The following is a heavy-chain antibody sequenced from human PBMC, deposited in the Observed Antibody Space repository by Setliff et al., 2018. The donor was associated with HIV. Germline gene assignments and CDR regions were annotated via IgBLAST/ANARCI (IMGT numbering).Heavy chain of an antibody. D-gene: IGHD3-3*01. Sequence: GGSLRLSCVASGFSFNNFWMHWVRQAPGKGLEWVASISPDGSRNHYVGSVKGRFTASRDNAKNSLYLQMNSLRAEDTAVYYCARVLLITNAVYGVVSNQFDPWGQGTLVTVSS. V-gene: IGHV3-7*03. CDR2: ISPDGSRN. CDR3: ARVLLITNAVYGVVSNQFDP. CDR1: GFSFNNFW. J-gene: IGHJ5*02.